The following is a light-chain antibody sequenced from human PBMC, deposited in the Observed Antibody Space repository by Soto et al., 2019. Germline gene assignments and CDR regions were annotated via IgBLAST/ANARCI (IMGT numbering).Light chain of an antibody. CDR2: DSS. V-gene: IGKV1-5*01. CDR3: QQDYDFRCT. J-gene: IGKJ1*01. CDR1: QSISWW. Sequence: DIQMTQSPSTLSASVGARVAITGRPSQSISWWWAWYQQKRGKAHKLLISDSSTLESGVPTRFRCSGSGTEFTLTIVSLQPDDVASYYCQQDYDFRCTCGQGTKADIK.